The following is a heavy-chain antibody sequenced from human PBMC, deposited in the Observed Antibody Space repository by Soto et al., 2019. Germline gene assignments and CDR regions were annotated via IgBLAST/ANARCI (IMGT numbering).Heavy chain of an antibody. Sequence: GGSLRLSCAASGFTFSSYAMSWVRQAPGKGLEWVSAISGSGGSTYYADSVKGRFTISRDNSKHTLYLQMNSLRAEDTAVYYCGKFVYGGALRFLVWVARDAEHWGQGTLVTVSS. V-gene: IGHV3-23*01. D-gene: IGHD3-3*01. CDR3: GKFVYGGALRFLVWVARDAEH. J-gene: IGHJ4*02. CDR1: GFTFSSYA. CDR2: ISGSGGST.